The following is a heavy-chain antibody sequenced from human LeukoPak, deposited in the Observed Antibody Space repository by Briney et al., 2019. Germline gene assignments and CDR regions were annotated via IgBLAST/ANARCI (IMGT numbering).Heavy chain of an antibody. CDR3: ARDISSGYYDAFDI. V-gene: IGHV3-66*01. CDR1: GFTVSSNY. D-gene: IGHD3-22*01. J-gene: IGHJ3*02. CDR2: IYSGGST. Sequence: GGSLRLSCAASGFTVSSNYMSWVRQVPGKGLEWVSVIYSGGSTYYADSVKGRFTISRDNSKNTLYLQMNSLRAEDTAVYYCARDISSGYYDAFDIWGQGTMVTVSS.